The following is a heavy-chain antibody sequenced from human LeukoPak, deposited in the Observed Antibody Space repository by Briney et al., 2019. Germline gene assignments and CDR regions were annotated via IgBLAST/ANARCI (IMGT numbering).Heavy chain of an antibody. CDR3: AKWGVYYYDSSGYQI. CDR2: ISGRGGST. J-gene: IGHJ4*02. CDR1: GFTFSSYA. D-gene: IGHD3-22*01. V-gene: IGHV3-23*01. Sequence: PGGSLRLSCAASGFTFSSYAMSWVRQAPGKGLEWVSAISGRGGSTYYADSVKGRFTISRDNSKNTLYLQMNSLRAEDTAVYYCAKWGVYYYDSSGYQIWGQGTLVTVSS.